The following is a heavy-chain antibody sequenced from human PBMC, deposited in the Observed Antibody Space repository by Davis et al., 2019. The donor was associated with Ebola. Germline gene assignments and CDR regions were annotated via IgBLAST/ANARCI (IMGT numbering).Heavy chain of an antibody. V-gene: IGHV1-18*04. J-gene: IGHJ4*02. Sequence: ASVKVSCKASGYTFTGYYMHWVRQAPGQGLEWMGWISAYNGNTNYAQKLQGRVTMTTDTSTTTAYMELRSLRSDDTAVYYCARGGVTFLEPIDYWGQGTLVTVSS. CDR1: GYTFTGYY. CDR3: ARGGVTFLEPIDY. D-gene: IGHD3-10*01. CDR2: ISAYNGNT.